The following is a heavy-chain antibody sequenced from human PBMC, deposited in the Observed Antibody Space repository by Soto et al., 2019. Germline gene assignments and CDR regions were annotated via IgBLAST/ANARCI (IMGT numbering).Heavy chain of an antibody. D-gene: IGHD3-3*01. Sequence: QLQLQESGPGLVKPSETLSLTCTVSGGSISRSSYYWGWIRQPPGKGLEWIGSIYYSGSTYYNPSLKIRVTISVDTSKNQFSLKLSSVTAADTAVYYCARYYDFWSGSQFDPWGQGTLVTVSS. CDR3: ARYYDFWSGSQFDP. CDR2: IYYSGST. CDR1: GGSISRSSYY. J-gene: IGHJ5*02. V-gene: IGHV4-39*01.